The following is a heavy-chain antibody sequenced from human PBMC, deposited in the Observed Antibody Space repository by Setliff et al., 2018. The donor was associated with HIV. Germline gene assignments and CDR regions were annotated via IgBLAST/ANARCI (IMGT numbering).Heavy chain of an antibody. J-gene: IGHJ4*02. CDR3: AGSILTGYYTFGADY. CDR2: IIPIFGTT. D-gene: IGHD3-9*01. CDR1: GGTFSSYA. V-gene: IGHV1-69*05. Sequence: SVKVSCKASGGTFSSYAISWVRQAPGQGLEWMGGIIPIFGTTNYAQKFQGRVTITTDESTTTAYMELSSLRSEDTALYYRAGSILTGYYTFGADYWGQGTLVTVSS.